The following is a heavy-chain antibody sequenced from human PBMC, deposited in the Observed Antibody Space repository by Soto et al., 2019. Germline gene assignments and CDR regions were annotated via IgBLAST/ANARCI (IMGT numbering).Heavy chain of an antibody. J-gene: IGHJ4*02. CDR2: IYPGDSDT. CDR1: GYSFTNYW. CDR3: ARQDYNYAYFDF. D-gene: IGHD5-18*01. Sequence: GESLKISCKGSGYSFTNYWIGWVRQMPGKGLEWMGIIYPGDSDTRYSPSFQGQVIISVDQSISTAYLQWSSLQASDTAMYYCARQDYNYAYFDFWGQGTLVTVS. V-gene: IGHV5-51*01.